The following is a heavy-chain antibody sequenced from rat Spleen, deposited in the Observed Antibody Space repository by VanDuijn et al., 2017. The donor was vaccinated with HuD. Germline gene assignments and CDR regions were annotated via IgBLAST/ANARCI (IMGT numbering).Heavy chain of an antibody. CDR1: GFSLTSKG. J-gene: IGHJ2*01. D-gene: IGHD1-9*01. V-gene: IGHV2-15*01. CDR2: ISITGYT. CDR3: TKDYYGYNFDY. Sequence: QVQLKESGPGLVQPSQTLSLTCTVSGFSLTSKGVAWVRQPPGKGLEWRGAISITGYTIYNSVLKSRLTISRDISKNQVFLRMNSLQIEDTAIYFCTKDYYGYNFDYWGQGVMVTVSS.